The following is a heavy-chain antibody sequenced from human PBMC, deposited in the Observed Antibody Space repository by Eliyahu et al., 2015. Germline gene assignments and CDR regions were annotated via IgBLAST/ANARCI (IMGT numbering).Heavy chain of an antibody. CDR2: SRNRANSYTT. CDR1: GLTFSEWY. D-gene: IGHD2-15*01. V-gene: IGHV3-72*01. CDR3: AREATQAGDDDALDI. Sequence: EVQLVESGGGLVQPGGSLRLSXEVSGLTFSEWYLAWVRQAPGKGXEWIARSRNRANSYTTEYAASVKGRFTISRDNSKNSLYLQMNSLQGEDTAVYYCAREATQAGDDDALDIWGQGTLVTVSS. J-gene: IGHJ3*02.